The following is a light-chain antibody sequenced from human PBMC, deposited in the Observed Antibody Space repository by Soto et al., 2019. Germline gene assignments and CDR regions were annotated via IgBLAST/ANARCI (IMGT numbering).Light chain of an antibody. CDR2: RSN. J-gene: IGLJ2*01. CDR1: SSNIGSNY. CDR3: AAWDDSLRGPV. V-gene: IGLV1-47*01. Sequence: QAVVTQPPSASGTPGQRVTISCSGSSSNIGSNYVYWYQQLPGTAPKLLIYRSNQRPSRVPDRFSGSQSGTSASLAISGLRSEDEADYHCAAWDDSLRGPVFGGGTKLTVL.